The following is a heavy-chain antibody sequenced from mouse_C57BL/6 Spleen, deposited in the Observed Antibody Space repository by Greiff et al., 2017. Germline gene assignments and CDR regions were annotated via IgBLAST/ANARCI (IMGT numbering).Heavy chain of an antibody. CDR2: ISNGGGST. CDR3: ARGSGYPAY. V-gene: IGHV5-12*01. Sequence: VQLKESGGGLVQPGGSLKLSCAASGFTFSDYYMYWVRQTPEKRLEWVAYISNGGGSTYYPDTVKGRFTFSRDNAKNTLYRQRSRLKAEDTAMYYCARGSGYPAYWGQGTLVTVSA. J-gene: IGHJ3*01. D-gene: IGHD3-2*02. CDR1: GFTFSDYY.